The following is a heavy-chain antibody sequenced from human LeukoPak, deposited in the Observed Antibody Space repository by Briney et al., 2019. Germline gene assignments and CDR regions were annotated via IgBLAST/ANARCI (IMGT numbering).Heavy chain of an antibody. V-gene: IGHV1-2*02. D-gene: IGHD6-19*01. J-gene: IGHJ4*02. CDR2: INPNSGGT. CDR3: ARDFPSSGWYHPFDY. Sequence: ASVKDSCKASGYTFTAYYMHWVRQAPGQGLEWMGWINPNSGGTNYAQKFQGRVTMTRDTSISTVYMELSRLRSDDTAVYYCARDFPSSGWYHPFDYWGQGILVTVSS. CDR1: GYTFTAYY.